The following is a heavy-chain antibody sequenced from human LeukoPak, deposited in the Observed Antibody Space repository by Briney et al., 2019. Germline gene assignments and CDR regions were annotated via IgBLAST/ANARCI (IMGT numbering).Heavy chain of an antibody. J-gene: IGHJ6*03. CDR1: GFTFSSYG. V-gene: IGHV3-23*01. CDR2: ISGSGGST. D-gene: IGHD3-10*01. CDR3: VKEGSGSLYYMDV. Sequence: GGSLRLSCAASGFTFSSYGMSWVRQAPGKGLEWVSAISGSGGSTYYADSVKGRFTISRDNSKNTLYLQMNSLRAEDTALYFCVKEGSGSLYYMDVWGKGTTVTISS.